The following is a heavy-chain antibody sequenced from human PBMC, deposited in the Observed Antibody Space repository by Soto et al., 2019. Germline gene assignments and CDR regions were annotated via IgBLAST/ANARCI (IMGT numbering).Heavy chain of an antibody. J-gene: IGHJ3*02. Sequence: GASVEVSCQASAYTFTRYGICWLREAPLQGLEWMGWISAYNGNTNYAQKLQGRVTMTTDTSTSTAYMELRSLRSDDTAVYYCARDRSRIAAPRRAFDIWGQGKMVNVSS. CDR2: ISAYNGNT. V-gene: IGHV1-18*01. CDR1: AYTFTRYG. D-gene: IGHD6-6*01. CDR3: ARDRSRIAAPRRAFDI.